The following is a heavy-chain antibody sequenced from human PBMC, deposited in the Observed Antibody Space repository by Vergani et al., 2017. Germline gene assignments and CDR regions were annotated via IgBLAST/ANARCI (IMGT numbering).Heavy chain of an antibody. CDR1: EFSFSSYA. V-gene: IGHV3-23*01. CDR3: AKEEYHLNYYYYYYMDV. D-gene: IGHD2-2*01. Sequence: VHLLESGGGLVQPGGSLRLSCAASEFSFSSYAMSWVRQAPGKGLEWVSAISGSGGSTYYADSVKGRFTISRDNSNNTLYLQMNSLRAEDTAVYYCAKEEYHLNYYYYYYMDVWGKGTTVTVSS. J-gene: IGHJ6*03. CDR2: ISGSGGST.